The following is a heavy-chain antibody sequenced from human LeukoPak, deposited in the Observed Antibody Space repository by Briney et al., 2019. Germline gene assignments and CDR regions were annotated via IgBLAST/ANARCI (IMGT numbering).Heavy chain of an antibody. D-gene: IGHD2-8*01. J-gene: IGHJ5*02. Sequence: SETLSLTCTVSGGSISSSDYYWGQIRQPPGKGLEWIGNIYYTGSSSYNSSLKSRVTISVDTSKNQFSLQLSSVTAADTAVYYCARENYCTNGVCWAFDPWGQGTLVTVSS. V-gene: IGHV4-39*07. CDR1: GGSISSSDYY. CDR2: IYYTGSS. CDR3: ARENYCTNGVCWAFDP.